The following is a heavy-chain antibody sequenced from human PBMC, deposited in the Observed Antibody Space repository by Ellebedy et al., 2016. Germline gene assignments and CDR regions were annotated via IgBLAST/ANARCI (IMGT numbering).Heavy chain of an antibody. J-gene: IGHJ6*02. CDR3: ARGGDGYNRFYYYGMDV. V-gene: IGHV4-39*07. Sequence: GSLRLSCTVSGGSISDNIYYWGWVRQPPGKRLEWLGSIFYNGNTYYNPSLKSRVTISVDTSKNQFSLKLSSVTAADTAVYYCARGGDGYNRFYYYGMDVWGQGTTVTVSS. CDR2: IFYNGNT. D-gene: IGHD5-24*01. CDR1: GGSISDNIYY.